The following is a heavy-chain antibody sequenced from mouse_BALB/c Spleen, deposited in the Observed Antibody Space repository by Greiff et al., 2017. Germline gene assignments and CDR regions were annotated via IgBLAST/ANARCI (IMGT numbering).Heavy chain of an antibody. J-gene: IGHJ4*01. Sequence: VQWVESGPGLVALSQSLSITCTVLGFSLSRYSVHWVRQPPGKGLEWLGMLWGGGSTDYNSALKSRLSISKDNSKSQVFLKMNSLQTDDTAMYYCTRSSGRPYAMDYWGQGTSVTVSS. D-gene: IGHD1-1*01. CDR2: LWGGGST. CDR3: TRSSGRPYAMDY. V-gene: IGHV2-6-4*01. CDR1: GFSLSRYS.